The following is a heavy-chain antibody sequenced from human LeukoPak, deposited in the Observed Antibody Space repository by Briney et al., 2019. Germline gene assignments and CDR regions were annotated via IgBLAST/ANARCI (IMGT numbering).Heavy chain of an antibody. CDR2: ASSDEINQ. V-gene: IGHV3-30*03. CDR1: GFLFSDYG. J-gene: IGHJ4*02. CDR3: AAFITTKLDY. Sequence: PGGSLRLSCAASGFLFSDYGFHWVRQAPGKGLEWVAVASSDEINQYYADSVKGRFIISRDNSRNTLNLQMNNLRTEDTAFYYCAAFITTKLDYWGQGILVTVSS. D-gene: IGHD3-22*01.